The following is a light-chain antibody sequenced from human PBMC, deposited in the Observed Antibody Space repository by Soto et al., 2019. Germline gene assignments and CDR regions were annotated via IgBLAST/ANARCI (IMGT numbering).Light chain of an antibody. Sequence: QSALTQPASVSGSPGQSITISCTGTSSDVGGYNYVSWYQQHPGIAPKLLIYGVTNRPPGVSTRFSGSKSGNTASLTISGLQAEDEADYHCSSYTSASTLLYLFGTGTKLTVL. CDR3: SSYTSASTLLYL. CDR2: GVT. V-gene: IGLV2-14*01. CDR1: SSDVGGYNY. J-gene: IGLJ1*01.